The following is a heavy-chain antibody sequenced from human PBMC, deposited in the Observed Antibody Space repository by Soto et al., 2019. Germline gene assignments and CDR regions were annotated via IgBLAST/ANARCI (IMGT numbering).Heavy chain of an antibody. Sequence: GASVKVSCKASGYTFTSYYMHWVRQAPGQGLEWMGIINPSGGSTSYAQKFQGRVTMTRDTSTSKVYMELSSLRSEDTAVYYCARDKVVVPAAMMGYFDYWGQGTLVTVS. CDR1: GYTFTSYY. V-gene: IGHV1-46*01. CDR2: INPSGGST. CDR3: ARDKVVVPAAMMGYFDY. J-gene: IGHJ4*02. D-gene: IGHD2-2*01.